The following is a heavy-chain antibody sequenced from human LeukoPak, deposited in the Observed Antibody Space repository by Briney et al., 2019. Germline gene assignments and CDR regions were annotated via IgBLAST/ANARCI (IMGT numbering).Heavy chain of an antibody. V-gene: IGHV1-3*01. CDR3: ARSSGWYPTLDH. CDR1: GYTFTSYA. D-gene: IGHD6-19*01. CDR2: INAGNGNT. Sequence: ASVKVSCKASGYTFTSYAMHWVRQAPGQRLEWMGWINAGNGNTKYSQKFQGRVTITRDTSASTAYMELSSLRSEDTAVYYCARSSGWYPTLDHWGQGTLVTVSS. J-gene: IGHJ4*02.